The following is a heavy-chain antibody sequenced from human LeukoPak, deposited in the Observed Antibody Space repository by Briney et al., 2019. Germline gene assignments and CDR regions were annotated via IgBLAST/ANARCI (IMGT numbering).Heavy chain of an antibody. CDR2: IYSGGST. D-gene: IGHD3-22*01. Sequence: PGGSLRLSCAASGFTVSSNYMSWVRQAPGKGLEWVSVIYSGGSTYYADSVKGRFTISRDNSKNTLYLQMNSLRAEDTAVYYCARVSDYYDFSSGWFDPWGQGTLVTVSS. V-gene: IGHV3-53*01. CDR1: GFTVSSNY. CDR3: ARVSDYYDFSSGWFDP. J-gene: IGHJ5*02.